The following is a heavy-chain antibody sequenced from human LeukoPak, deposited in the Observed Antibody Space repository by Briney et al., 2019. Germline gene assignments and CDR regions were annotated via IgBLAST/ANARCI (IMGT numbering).Heavy chain of an antibody. CDR2: ISSSSSTI. V-gene: IGHV3-48*01. Sequence: GGSLRLSCAASGFTFSSYSMNWVRQAPGKGLEWVSYISSSSSTIYYADSVKGRFTISRDNAKNSLYLQMNSLRAEDTAVYYCARGLNPYDFWSGYYYWGQGTLVTVSS. CDR3: ARGLNPYDFWSGYYY. CDR1: GFTFSSYS. D-gene: IGHD3-3*01. J-gene: IGHJ4*02.